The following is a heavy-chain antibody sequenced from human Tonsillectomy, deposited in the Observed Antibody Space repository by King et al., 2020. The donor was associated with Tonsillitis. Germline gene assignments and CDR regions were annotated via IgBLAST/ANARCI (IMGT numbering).Heavy chain of an antibody. Sequence: QLQESGPGLVKPSQTLSLTCTVSGGSISSGTYYWSWIRQPAGKGLEWIGRIYTSESTNYNPSLKSRVTISVDTSKNQFSLKLSSVTAADTAVYYCARADYDSDGWGCDYWGQGTLVTVAS. D-gene: IGHD3-22*01. V-gene: IGHV4-61*02. J-gene: IGHJ4*02. CDR1: GGSISSGTYY. CDR2: IYTSEST. CDR3: ARADYDSDGWGCDY.